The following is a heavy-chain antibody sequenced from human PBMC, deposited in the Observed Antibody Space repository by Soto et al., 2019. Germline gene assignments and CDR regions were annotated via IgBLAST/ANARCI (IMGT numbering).Heavy chain of an antibody. CDR3: AREAAATGTP. D-gene: IGHD3-9*01. CDR1: GYTFTSYA. CDR2: INAGNGNT. J-gene: IGHJ5*02. Sequence: ASLKVSCKASGYTFTSYAMSWVRQAPGQGLEWMGWINAGNGNTKYSQKFQGRVTITRDTSASTAYMELSSLRSEDTAVYYCAREAAATGTPGGKGTLLTSSS. V-gene: IGHV1-3*01.